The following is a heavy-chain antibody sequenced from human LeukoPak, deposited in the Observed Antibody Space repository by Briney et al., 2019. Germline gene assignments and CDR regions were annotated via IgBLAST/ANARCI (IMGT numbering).Heavy chain of an antibody. V-gene: IGHV1-69*13. D-gene: IGHD3-10*01. Sequence: VKVSCKASGGTFSSYAIRWVRQAPGQGLEWMGGIIPIFGTANYAQKFQGRVTITADEFTSTAYRERSSLRSEDTAVYYCARYHTWGVALFDYWGQGTLVTVSS. J-gene: IGHJ4*02. CDR3: ARYHTWGVALFDY. CDR1: GGTFSSYA. CDR2: IIPIFGTA.